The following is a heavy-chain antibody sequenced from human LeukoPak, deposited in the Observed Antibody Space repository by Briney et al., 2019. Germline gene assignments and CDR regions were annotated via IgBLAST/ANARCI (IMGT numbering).Heavy chain of an antibody. Sequence: ASVKVSCKASGYTFTGYYMHWVRQAPGQGLEWMGWINPNSGGTNYAQKFQGRVTMARDTSISTAYMELSRQRSDDTAVYYCARADSVVVPAARSIRFDPWGQGTLVTVSS. J-gene: IGHJ5*02. CDR2: INPNSGGT. CDR3: ARADSVVVPAARSIRFDP. V-gene: IGHV1-2*02. D-gene: IGHD2-2*01. CDR1: GYTFTGYY.